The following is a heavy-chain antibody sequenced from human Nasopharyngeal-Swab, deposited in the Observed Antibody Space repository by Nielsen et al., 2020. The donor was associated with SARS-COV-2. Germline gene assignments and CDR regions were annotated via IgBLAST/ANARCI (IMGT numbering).Heavy chain of an antibody. J-gene: IGHJ4*02. V-gene: IGHV3-23*01. CDR1: GFTFSTSA. CDR3: TKGGVAGYFDF. Sequence: GESLKISCAASGFTFSTSAMTWVRQAPGKGLSWVSSLGTNSNPTYYADSVKGRFTISRDNSKSTLYLQMDSLRADDTAVYYCTKGGVAGYFDFWGQGALVTVSS. CDR2: LGTNSNPT. D-gene: IGHD3-10*01.